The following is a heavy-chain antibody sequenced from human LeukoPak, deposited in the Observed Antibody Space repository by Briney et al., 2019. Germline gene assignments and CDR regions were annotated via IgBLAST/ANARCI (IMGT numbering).Heavy chain of an antibody. CDR3: ARGAGSGWYAGFDI. J-gene: IGHJ3*02. Sequence: SETLSLTCAVYGGSLSGYYWSWIRQPPGKGLEWIGEINHSGSTNYNPSLKSRVTISVDTSKNQFSPKLSSVTAADTAVYYCARGAGSGWYAGFDIWGQGTMVTVSS. CDR1: GGSLSGYY. V-gene: IGHV4-34*01. CDR2: INHSGST. D-gene: IGHD6-19*01.